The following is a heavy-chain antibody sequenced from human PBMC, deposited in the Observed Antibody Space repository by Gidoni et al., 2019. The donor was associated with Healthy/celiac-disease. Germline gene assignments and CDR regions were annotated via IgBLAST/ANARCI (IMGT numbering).Heavy chain of an antibody. CDR1: GFTVSSNY. V-gene: IGHV3-53*01. CDR3: ARFYGDYVASHDAFDI. CDR2: IYSGGST. D-gene: IGHD4-17*01. J-gene: IGHJ3*02. Sequence: EVQLVESGGGLIQPGGSLRLSCAASGFTVSSNYMSWVRQAPGKGLEWVSVIYSGGSTYYADSVKGRFTISRDNSKNTLYLQMNSLRAEDTAVYYCARFYGDYVASHDAFDIWGQGTMVTVSS.